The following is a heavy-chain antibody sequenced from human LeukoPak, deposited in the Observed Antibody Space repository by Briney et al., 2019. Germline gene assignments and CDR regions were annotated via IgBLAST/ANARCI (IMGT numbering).Heavy chain of an antibody. J-gene: IGHJ4*02. CDR2: MSNSGST. D-gene: IGHD6-13*01. V-gene: IGHV4-39*01. CDR3: ARRSQAAAGRGIDY. CDR1: GGSISSSSYY. Sequence: SSETLSLTCTVSGGSISSSSYYWGWIRQSPGKGLEWIGTMSNSGSTYYNPSLKSRVTISGDTAKSQFSLKLSSVTAADTAVYYCARRSQAAAGRGIDYWGQGTLVTVSS.